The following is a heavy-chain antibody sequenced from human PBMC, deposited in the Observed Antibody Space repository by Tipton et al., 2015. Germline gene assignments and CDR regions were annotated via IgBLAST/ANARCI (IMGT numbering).Heavy chain of an antibody. J-gene: IGHJ6*02. CDR2: IYHSGAT. Sequence: TLSLTCTVSGVSISSGGYYWSWIRQLPGKGLEWIAYIYHSGATYYNPSLKSRVTISVDTSKNQFSLKLSSVTAADTAVYYCARENYLRGYYYGMDVWGQGTTVSVSS. CDR3: ARENYLRGYYYGMDV. CDR1: GVSISSGGYY. V-gene: IGHV4-31*03. D-gene: IGHD3-10*01.